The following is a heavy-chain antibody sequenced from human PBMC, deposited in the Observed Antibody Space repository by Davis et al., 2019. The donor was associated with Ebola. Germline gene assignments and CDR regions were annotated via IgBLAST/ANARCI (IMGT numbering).Heavy chain of an antibody. J-gene: IGHJ4*02. CDR2: IIPILGIA. CDR3: AREGRNYFDY. V-gene: IGHV1-69*04. Sequence: AASVKVSCKASGGTFSSYAISWVRQAPGQGLEWMGRIIPILGIANYAQKFQGRVTITADKSTSTAYMGLSSLRSEDTAVYYCAREGRNYFDYWGQGTLVTVSS. D-gene: IGHD2-15*01. CDR1: GGTFSSYA.